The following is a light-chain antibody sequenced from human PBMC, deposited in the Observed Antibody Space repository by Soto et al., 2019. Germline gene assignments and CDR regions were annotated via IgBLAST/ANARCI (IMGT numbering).Light chain of an antibody. CDR3: QKYNRAPLT. CDR1: QGIGVY. V-gene: IGKV1-27*01. CDR2: AAS. Sequence: EIQMTQSPSSLSASLGDRVTLTCRASQGIGVYLAWFQQKPGQVPKLLIYAASTLQTGVPSRFSGSGSGTDFTLTITSLHPEDVAYYYCQKYNRAPLTFGGGTKVEIK. J-gene: IGKJ4*01.